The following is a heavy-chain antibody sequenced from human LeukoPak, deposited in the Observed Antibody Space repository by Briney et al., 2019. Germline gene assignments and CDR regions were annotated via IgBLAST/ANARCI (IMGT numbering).Heavy chain of an antibody. V-gene: IGHV1-18*01. Sequence: ASVKVSCTSSGYTFTSYGISWVRQAPGPGLEWMGWISAYNGNTNYAQKLQGRVTMTTDTSTSTAYMELRSLRSDDTAVYYCARVADFWSGYYTGYFDYWGQGTLVTVSS. CDR3: ARVADFWSGYYTGYFDY. J-gene: IGHJ4*02. CDR1: GYTFTSYG. CDR2: ISAYNGNT. D-gene: IGHD3-3*01.